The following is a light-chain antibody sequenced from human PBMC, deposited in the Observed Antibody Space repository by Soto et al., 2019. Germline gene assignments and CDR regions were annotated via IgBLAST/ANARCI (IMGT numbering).Light chain of an antibody. CDR2: DVS. Sequence: QSALTQPRSVSGSPGQSVTISCTGTSSDVGGYNYVSWYQQHPRKAPKLMIYDVSKRPSGVPDRFYGSKSGNTASLTIYGIQAEDEADYYCFSYAGSSTFVFGTGTKLTVL. V-gene: IGLV2-11*01. CDR3: FSYAGSSTFV. CDR1: SSDVGGYNY. J-gene: IGLJ1*01.